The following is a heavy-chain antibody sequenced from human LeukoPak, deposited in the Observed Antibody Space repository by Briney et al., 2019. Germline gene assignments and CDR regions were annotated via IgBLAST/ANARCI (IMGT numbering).Heavy chain of an antibody. CDR2: ISGSGGST. Sequence: GGSLRLSCAASGFTFSSYAMSWVRQAPGKGLEWVSAISGSGGSTYYADSVKGRFTISRDDSKNTLYLQMNSLRAEDTAVYYCAILYSSGWLDYWGQGTLVTVSS. V-gene: IGHV3-23*01. J-gene: IGHJ4*02. CDR3: AILYSSGWLDY. D-gene: IGHD6-19*01. CDR1: GFTFSSYA.